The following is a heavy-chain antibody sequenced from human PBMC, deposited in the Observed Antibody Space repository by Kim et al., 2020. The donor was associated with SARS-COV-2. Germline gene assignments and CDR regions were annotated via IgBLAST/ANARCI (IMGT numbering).Heavy chain of an antibody. V-gene: IGHV3-21*01. Sequence: YADSVKGRFTISRDNAKNSLYLQMNSLRAEDTAVYYCARDFSDRGVFFDYWGQGTLVTVSS. D-gene: IGHD6-13*01. CDR3: ARDFSDRGVFFDY. J-gene: IGHJ4*02.